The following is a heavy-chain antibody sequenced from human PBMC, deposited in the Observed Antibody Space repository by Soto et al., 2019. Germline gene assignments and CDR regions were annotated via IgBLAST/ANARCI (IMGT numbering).Heavy chain of an antibody. CDR1: GFTFSGSA. Sequence: EVQLVESGGGLVQPGGSLKLSCAASGFTFSGSAMHWVRQASGKGLEWVGRIRSKANSYATAYAASVKGRCTISRDDSKNTAYLQMNSLKTEETAVYYCTVALSSGLDYWGQGTLVTVSS. J-gene: IGHJ4*02. CDR3: TVALSSGLDY. D-gene: IGHD6-19*01. CDR2: IRSKANSYAT. V-gene: IGHV3-73*02.